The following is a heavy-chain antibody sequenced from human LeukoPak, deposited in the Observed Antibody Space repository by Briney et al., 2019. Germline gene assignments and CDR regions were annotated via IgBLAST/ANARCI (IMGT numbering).Heavy chain of an antibody. CDR2: IYYSGST. Sequence: SETLSLTCTVSGGSISSYYWSWIRQPPGKGLEWIGYIYYSGSTNYNPSLKSRVTISVDTSKNQFSLKLSSVTAADTAVYYCARETPGGKIDYWGQGTLVTVSS. J-gene: IGHJ4*02. CDR1: GGSISSYY. V-gene: IGHV4-59*01. D-gene: IGHD1-26*01. CDR3: ARETPGGKIDY.